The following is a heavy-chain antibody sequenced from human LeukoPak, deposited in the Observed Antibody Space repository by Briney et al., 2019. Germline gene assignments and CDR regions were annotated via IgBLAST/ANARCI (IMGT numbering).Heavy chain of an antibody. Sequence: GGSLRLSCAASGFTFSSYAMHWVRHAPGKGLEWVAGISYDGSKKYDADSVKGRFTISRDNSKNTLYLQMNSLRAEDTAVYYCAREGTSWGQGTLVTVSS. D-gene: IGHD1-7*01. CDR2: ISYDGSKK. V-gene: IGHV3-30-3*01. CDR1: GFTFSSYA. J-gene: IGHJ4*02. CDR3: AREGTS.